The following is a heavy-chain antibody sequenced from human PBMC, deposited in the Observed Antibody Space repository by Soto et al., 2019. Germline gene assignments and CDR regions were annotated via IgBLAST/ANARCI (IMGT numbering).Heavy chain of an antibody. V-gene: IGHV4-34*01. Sequence: PGNGLEWIGEINHSGSTNYNPSLKSRVTISVDTSKNQFSLKLSSVTAADTAVYYCAFFFQTKDGIRDVRSVSAFLLNRSSDL. CDR3: AFFFQTKDGIRDVRSVSAFLLNRSSDL. CDR2: INHSGST. D-gene: IGHD3-10*02. J-gene: IGHJ2*01.